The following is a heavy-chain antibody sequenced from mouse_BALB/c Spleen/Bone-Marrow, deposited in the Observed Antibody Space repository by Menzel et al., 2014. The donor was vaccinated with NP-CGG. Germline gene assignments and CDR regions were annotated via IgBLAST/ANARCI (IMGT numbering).Heavy chain of an antibody. CDR1: GYTFTSYV. V-gene: IGHV1-14*01. CDR2: INPYNDGT. J-gene: IGHJ2*01. Sequence: SGPELVKPGASVKMSCKASGYTFTSYVMHWVKQKPGQGLEWIGYINPYNDGTKYNEKFKGKATLTSDKSSSTSYMELSSLTSDNSAVYYCARDRNYYFDYWGQGTTLTVSS. CDR3: ARDRNYYFDY.